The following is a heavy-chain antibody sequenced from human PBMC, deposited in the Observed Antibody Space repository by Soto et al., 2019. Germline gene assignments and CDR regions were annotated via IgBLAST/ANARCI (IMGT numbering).Heavy chain of an antibody. CDR1: GYTFSIFW. CDR3: AVSYSGSSRDS. Sequence: EVQLVQSGVEVKKPGDSLRISCKASGYTFSIFWINWVRQVPGKGLEWLGRIDPSDSYTNYSPSFQGHVTLSADKSIYTAYLQWSSLKASDTAMYYCAVSYSGSSRDSWGQGTLVTVSS. D-gene: IGHD1-26*01. V-gene: IGHV5-10-1*01. J-gene: IGHJ4*02. CDR2: IDPSDSYT.